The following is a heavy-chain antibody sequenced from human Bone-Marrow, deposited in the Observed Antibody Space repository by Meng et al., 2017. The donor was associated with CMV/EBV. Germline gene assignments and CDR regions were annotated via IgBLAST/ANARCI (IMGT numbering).Heavy chain of an antibody. CDR2: IRYDGSNK. V-gene: IGHV3-30*02. CDR1: GFTFSSYA. Sequence: GESLKISCAASGFTFSSYAMHWVRQAPGKGLEWVAFIRYDGSNKDYADSVKGRFTISRDNSKNTLYLQMNSLRADDTAVYYCAKVGSLGGKLRLLDYWGQGTLVTVSS. D-gene: IGHD3-16*01. CDR3: AKVGSLGGKLRLLDY. J-gene: IGHJ4*02.